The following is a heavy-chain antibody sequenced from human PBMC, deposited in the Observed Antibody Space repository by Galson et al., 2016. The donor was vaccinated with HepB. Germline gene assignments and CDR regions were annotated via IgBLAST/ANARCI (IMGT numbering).Heavy chain of an antibody. V-gene: IGHV4-31*03. CDR1: GGSISSGGYY. J-gene: IGHJ4*02. CDR3: ARDRSSGSGNFGY. CDR2: IYYSGST. D-gene: IGHD3-10*01. Sequence: SLTCTVSGGSISSGGYYWSWIRQHPGKGLEWIGYIYYSGSTYYNPSLKSRVSISVDTSKNQFSLRLSSVTAADTAVYYCARDRSSGSGNFGYWGQGTLVTVSS.